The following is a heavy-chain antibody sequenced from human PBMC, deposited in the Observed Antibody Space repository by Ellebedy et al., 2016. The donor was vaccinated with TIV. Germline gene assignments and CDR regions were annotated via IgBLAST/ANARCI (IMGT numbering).Heavy chain of an antibody. Sequence: GESLKISCAASGFSFRSYWMSWVRQAPGKGLEWVANIKQDGIEKYYVDSVKGRFTISRDNAKNSLYLQMNSLRVEDTAVYYCASDGSYGDHLSPTHAFEVWGQGTMVTVSS. CDR1: GFSFRSYW. V-gene: IGHV3-7*01. D-gene: IGHD1-26*01. CDR3: ASDGSYGDHLSPTHAFEV. CDR2: IKQDGIEK. J-gene: IGHJ3*01.